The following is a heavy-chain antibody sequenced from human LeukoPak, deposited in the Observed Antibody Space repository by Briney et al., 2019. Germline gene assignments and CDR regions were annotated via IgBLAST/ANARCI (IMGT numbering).Heavy chain of an antibody. CDR1: GGTFSSYA. J-gene: IGHJ6*03. CDR2: IIPISGTA. D-gene: IGHD3-3*02. Sequence: SVKVSCKASGGTFSSYAISWVRQAPGQGLEWMGGIIPISGTANYAQKFQGRVTITADESTSTAYMELSSLRSEDTAVYYCASSNPYYYYMDVWGKGTTVTVSS. CDR3: ASSNPYYYYMDV. V-gene: IGHV1-69*13.